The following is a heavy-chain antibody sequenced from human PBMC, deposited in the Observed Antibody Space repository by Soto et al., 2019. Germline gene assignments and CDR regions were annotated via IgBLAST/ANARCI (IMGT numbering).Heavy chain of an antibody. CDR1: GGSFSGYY. J-gene: IGHJ6*03. Sequence: SETLSLTCAVYGGSFSGYYWSWIRQNPGKGLEWIGEINHSGSTNYNPSLKSRVTISVDTSKNQFSLKLSSVTAADTAVYYSAEDCEPPPVYFTDVWGNGSTVTVSS. CDR2: INHSGST. D-gene: IGHD2-21*02. V-gene: IGHV4-34*01. CDR3: AEDCEPPPVYFTDV.